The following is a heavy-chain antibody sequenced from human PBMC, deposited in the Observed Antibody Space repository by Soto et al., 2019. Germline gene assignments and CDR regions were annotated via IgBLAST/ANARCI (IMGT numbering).Heavy chain of an antibody. CDR1: GFTFSSYS. D-gene: IGHD3-9*01. CDR2: ISSSSSYI. CDR3: ARDSKVLRYFDWPLDAFDI. J-gene: IGHJ3*02. V-gene: IGHV3-21*01. Sequence: EVQLVESGGGLVKPGGSLRLSCAASGFTFSSYSMNWVRQAPGKGLEWVSSISSSSSYIYYADSVKGRFTISRDNAKNSLYLQMNSVSAEDTAVYYCARDSKVLRYFDWPLDAFDIWGQGTMVTVSS.